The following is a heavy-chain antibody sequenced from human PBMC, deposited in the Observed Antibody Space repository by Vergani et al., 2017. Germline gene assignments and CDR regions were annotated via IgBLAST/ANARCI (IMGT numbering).Heavy chain of an antibody. V-gene: IGHV5-51*01. Sequence: EVQLVQSGAEVKKPGESLKISCKGSGYSFTSYWIGWVRQMPGKGLEWMGIIYPGDSDTRDSPSFQGQVTISAAKSISTAYLQWSSLKASDTAMYYCARRVEYDMLTVYNLVYNWFDAWGQGTLVTVPS. D-gene: IGHD3-9*01. CDR2: IYPGDSDT. J-gene: IGHJ5*01. CDR1: GYSFTSYW. CDR3: ARRVEYDMLTVYNLVYNWFDA.